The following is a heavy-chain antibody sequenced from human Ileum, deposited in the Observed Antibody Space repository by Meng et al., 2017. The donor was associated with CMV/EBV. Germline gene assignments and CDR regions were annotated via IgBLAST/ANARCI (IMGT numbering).Heavy chain of an antibody. V-gene: IGHV1-2*02. CDR1: GYTFTGYY. J-gene: IGHJ4*02. Sequence: SCKASGYTFTGYYMHWVRQAPGQGLEWMGWINPNSGGTNYAQKFQGRVTMTRDTSISTAYMELSRLRSDDTAVYYCARVDHYNDYFDYWGQGALVTVSS. D-gene: IGHD3-10*01. CDR3: ARVDHYNDYFDY. CDR2: INPNSGGT.